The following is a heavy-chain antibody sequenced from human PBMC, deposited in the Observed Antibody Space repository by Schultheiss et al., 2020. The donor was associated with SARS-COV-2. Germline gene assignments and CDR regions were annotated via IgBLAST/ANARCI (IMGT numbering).Heavy chain of an antibody. CDR1: GFTFSSYA. CDR3: AKVGELLWFGELFPFDY. D-gene: IGHD3-10*01. V-gene: IGHV3-23*01. J-gene: IGHJ4*02. Sequence: GGSLRLSCAASGFTFSSYAMSWVRQAPGKGLEWVSAISGSGGSTYYADSVKGRFTISRDNSKNTLYLQMNSLRAKDTAVYYCAKVGELLWFGELFPFDYWGQGTLVTVSS. CDR2: ISGSGGST.